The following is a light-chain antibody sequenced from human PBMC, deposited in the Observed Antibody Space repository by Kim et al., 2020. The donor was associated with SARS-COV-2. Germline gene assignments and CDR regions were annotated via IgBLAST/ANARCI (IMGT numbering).Light chain of an antibody. CDR3: QHYYNLPYT. CDR1: EDISKS. J-gene: IGKJ2*01. V-gene: IGKV1-33*01. Sequence: SASVGDRVTITCQASEDISKSLNWYQQKPGKAPKVLIYEASSLETGVSSRFSGSGSGTDFTFTISSLQPEDIATYYCQHYYNLPYTFGQGTKLEI. CDR2: EAS.